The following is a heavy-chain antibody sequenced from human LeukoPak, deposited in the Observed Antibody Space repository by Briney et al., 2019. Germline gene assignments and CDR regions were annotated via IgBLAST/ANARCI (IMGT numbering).Heavy chain of an antibody. CDR1: GFTFSSYG. Sequence: GGSLRLSCAASGFTFSSYGMHWVRQAPGKGLEWVAFIRYDGSNKYYADSVKGRFTISRDNSKNTLYLQMNSLRAEDTAVYYCAKDSYCGGDCYSLDAFDIWGQGTMVTVSS. CDR3: AKDSYCGGDCYSLDAFDI. V-gene: IGHV3-30*02. D-gene: IGHD2-21*02. CDR2: IRYDGSNK. J-gene: IGHJ3*02.